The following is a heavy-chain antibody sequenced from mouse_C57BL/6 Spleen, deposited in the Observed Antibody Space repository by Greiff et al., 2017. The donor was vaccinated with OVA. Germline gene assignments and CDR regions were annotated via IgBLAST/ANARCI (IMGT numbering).Heavy chain of an antibody. J-gene: IGHJ3*01. D-gene: IGHD1-1*01. Sequence: QVQLKQPGAELVMPGASVKLSCKASGYTFTSYWMHWVKQRPGQGLEWIGEIDPSDSYTNYNQKFKGKSTLTVDKSSSTAYMQLSSLTSEDSAVYYCARDYGSSYGAWFAYWGQGTLVTVSA. CDR1: GYTFTSYW. V-gene: IGHV1-69*01. CDR2: IDPSDSYT. CDR3: ARDYGSSYGAWFAY.